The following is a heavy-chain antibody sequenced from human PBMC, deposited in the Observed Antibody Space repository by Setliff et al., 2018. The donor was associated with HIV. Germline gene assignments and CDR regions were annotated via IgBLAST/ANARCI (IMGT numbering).Heavy chain of an antibody. D-gene: IGHD3-10*01. CDR1: GGSISSGSYY. Sequence: SETLSLTCTVSGGSISSGSYYWSWIRQPAGKGLEWIGHIYTSGITKYNPSLKSRVTISVDTSKNRFSLTLRSVTAADTAVYYCARTRSGTYYGEMNWFDPWGQGILVTVSS. J-gene: IGHJ5*02. CDR2: IYTSGIT. V-gene: IGHV4-61*09. CDR3: ARTRSGTYYGEMNWFDP.